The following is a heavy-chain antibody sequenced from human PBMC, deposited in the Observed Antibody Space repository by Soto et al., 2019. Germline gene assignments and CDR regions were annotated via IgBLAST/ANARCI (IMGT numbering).Heavy chain of an antibody. CDR2: ISGSGGST. V-gene: IGHV3-23*01. CDR3: AKGGSSSWLFFDY. J-gene: IGHJ4*02. Sequence: GGSLRLSCAASGFTFSSYAMSWVRQAPGKGLEWVSAISGSGGSTYYADSVKGRFTISRDNSKNTLYLQMNSLRAEGTAVYYCAKGGSSSWLFFDYWGQGTLVTVSS. D-gene: IGHD6-13*01. CDR1: GFTFSSYA.